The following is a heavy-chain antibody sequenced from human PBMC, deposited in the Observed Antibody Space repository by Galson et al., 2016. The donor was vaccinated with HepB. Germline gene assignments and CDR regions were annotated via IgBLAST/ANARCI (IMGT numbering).Heavy chain of an antibody. V-gene: IGHV2-70*01. CDR2: IDWDGDK. CDR3: ARGRSGSYSSVAGGSSGRYSSVEYFQN. J-gene: IGHJ1*01. CDR1: GFSLSTGGMC. Sequence: PALVKPTQTLTLTCTFSGFSLSTGGMCVSWIRQPPGKALEWLALIDWDGDKYYSTSLKTRLTISKDTSKNQVVLTMTNMDPVDTATYYCARGRSGSYSSVAGGSSGRYSSVEYFQNWGQGTLVTVSS. D-gene: IGHD1-26*01.